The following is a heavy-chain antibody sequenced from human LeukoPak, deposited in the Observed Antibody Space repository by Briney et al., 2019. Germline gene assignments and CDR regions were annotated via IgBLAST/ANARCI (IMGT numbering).Heavy chain of an antibody. CDR1: GGSISSYY. CDR3: ARESLYDYAWGSYRNGMDV. V-gene: IGHV4-59*01. J-gene: IGHJ6*02. Sequence: KASETLSLTCTVSGGSISSYYWSWIRQPPGKGLEWIGYIYYSGSTNYNPSLKSRVTISVDTSKNQFSLKLSSVTAADTAVYYCARESLYDYAWGSYRNGMDVWGQGTLVTVSS. CDR2: IYYSGST. D-gene: IGHD3-16*02.